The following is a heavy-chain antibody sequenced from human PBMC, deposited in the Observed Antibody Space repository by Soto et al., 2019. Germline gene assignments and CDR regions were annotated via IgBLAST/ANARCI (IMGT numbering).Heavy chain of an antibody. J-gene: IGHJ4*02. CDR1: GFIFSNYW. CDR2: IKEDGSEK. Sequence: EVQLVESGGGLVQPGGSLRLSCAASGFIFSNYWMSWVRQAPGKGLEWVANIKEDGSEKYYVDSVKGRFTISRDNAKNSLYLQMNSLRVEDPAVYYCVRVGRLGGYWGQGTLVTVSS. V-gene: IGHV3-7*03. D-gene: IGHD3-16*01. CDR3: VRVGRLGGY.